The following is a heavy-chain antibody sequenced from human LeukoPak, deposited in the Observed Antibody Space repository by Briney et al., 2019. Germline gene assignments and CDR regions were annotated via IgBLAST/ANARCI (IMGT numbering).Heavy chain of an antibody. CDR2: IYYHENT. CDR1: GGSISSSSDY. D-gene: IGHD3-10*01. V-gene: IGHV4-39*02. Sequence: SETLSLTCTVSGGSISSSSDYWGWIRQAPGKGLEWIGSIYYHENTYYNSSLKSRVTISVDTSKNQFSLKLNSVTAADTAVYFCARDYYGSGSPHNWFDPWGQGTLVTVSS. CDR3: ARDYYGSGSPHNWFDP. J-gene: IGHJ5*02.